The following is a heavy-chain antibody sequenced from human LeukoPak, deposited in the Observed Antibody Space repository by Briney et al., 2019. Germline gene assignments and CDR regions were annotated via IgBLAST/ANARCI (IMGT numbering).Heavy chain of an antibody. CDR2: INPNSGGT. Sequence: GASVKVSCKASGYTFTGYYMHWVRQAPGQGLEWMGWINPNSGGTNYAQRFQGRVTMTRDTSISTAYMELSRLRSDDTAVYYCVIASSNVPFDSWGQGTLVTVSS. D-gene: IGHD6-6*01. CDR1: GYTFTGYY. J-gene: IGHJ4*02. V-gene: IGHV1-2*02. CDR3: VIASSNVPFDS.